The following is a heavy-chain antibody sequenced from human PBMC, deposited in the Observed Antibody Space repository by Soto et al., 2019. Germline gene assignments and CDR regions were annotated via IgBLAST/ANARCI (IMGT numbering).Heavy chain of an antibody. CDR3: AHRLNGDPSGVGFDY. CDR2: IYWDDDK. J-gene: IGHJ4*02. V-gene: IGHV2-5*02. CDR1: GFSLSTSGVG. D-gene: IGHD4-17*01. Sequence: QITLKESGPTLVKPTQTLTLTCTFSGFSLSTSGVGVGWIRQPPGKALEWLALIYWDDDKRYSPSLKSRLTITKDTSKNQVVLTMTNMDPADTATYYCAHRLNGDPSGVGFDYWGQGTLVTVSS.